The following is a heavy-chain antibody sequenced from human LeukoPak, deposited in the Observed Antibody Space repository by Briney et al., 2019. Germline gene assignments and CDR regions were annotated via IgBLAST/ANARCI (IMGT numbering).Heavy chain of an antibody. V-gene: IGHV3-21*01. CDR3: ARDQYRSGNSFHSAQPSAYSH. Sequence: GGSLRLSCAASGFTFSSYSMNWVRQAPGKGLEWVSSISSSSSYIYYADSVKGRFTISRDNAKNSLYLQMNSLRAEDTAVYYCARDQYRSGNSFHSAQPSAYSHWGQGTLVTVSS. J-gene: IGHJ4*02. CDR1: GFTFSSYS. D-gene: IGHD1-26*01. CDR2: ISSSSSYI.